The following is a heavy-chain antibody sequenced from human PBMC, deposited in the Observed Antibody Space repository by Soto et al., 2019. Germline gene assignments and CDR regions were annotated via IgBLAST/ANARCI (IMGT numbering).Heavy chain of an antibody. CDR3: ARAEKQLVIRWFDP. J-gene: IGHJ5*02. CDR1: GGSISSGGYY. D-gene: IGHD6-13*01. CDR2: IYYSGST. Sequence: TSETLSLTCTVSGGSISSGGYYWSWIRQHPGKGLEWIGYIYYSGSTYYNPSLKSRVTISVDTSKNQFSLKLSSVTAADTAVYYCARAEKQLVIRWFDPWGQGTLVTVSS. V-gene: IGHV4-31*03.